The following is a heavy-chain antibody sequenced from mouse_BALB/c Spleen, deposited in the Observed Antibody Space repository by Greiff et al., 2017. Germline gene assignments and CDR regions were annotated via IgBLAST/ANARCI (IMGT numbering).Heavy chain of an antibody. CDR1: GFTFSDYY. CDR2: ISDGGSYT. D-gene: IGHD2-14*01. J-gene: IGHJ2*01. CDR3: AREGYDYFDY. V-gene: IGHV5-4*02. Sequence: DVKLQESGGGLVKPGGSLKLSCAASGFTFSDYYMYWVRQTPEKRLEWVATISDGGSYTYYPDSVKGRFTISRDNAKNNLYLQMSSLKSEDTAMYYCAREGYDYFDYWGQGTTLTVSS.